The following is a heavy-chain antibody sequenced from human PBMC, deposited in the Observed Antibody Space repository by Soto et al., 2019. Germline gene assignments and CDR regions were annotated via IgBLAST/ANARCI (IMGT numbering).Heavy chain of an antibody. Sequence: GGSLRLSCAASGFTFSSYAMSWVRQAPGKGLEWVSAISGSGGSTYYADSVKGRFTISRDNSKNTLYLQMNSLRAEDTAVYYCASIAGVVVDHLKEGDAFDIWGQGTMVTVSS. CDR1: GFTFSSYA. CDR2: ISGSGGST. J-gene: IGHJ3*02. CDR3: ASIAGVVVDHLKEGDAFDI. V-gene: IGHV3-23*01. D-gene: IGHD2-15*01.